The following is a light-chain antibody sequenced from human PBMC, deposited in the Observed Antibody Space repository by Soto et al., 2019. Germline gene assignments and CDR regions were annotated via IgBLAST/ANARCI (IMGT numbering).Light chain of an antibody. CDR1: SSDVGNYNL. CDR2: EGS. CDR3: CSYVGRSTFV. V-gene: IGLV2-23*03. J-gene: IGLJ2*01. Sequence: QSVLTQPASVSGSPGQSITISCTGTSSDVGNYNLVSWYQQHPAKAPKLMVYEGSKRPSGVSNRFSGYKSGNTASLTISGLQAEDEADYYCCSYVGRSTFVVGGGTKLTVL.